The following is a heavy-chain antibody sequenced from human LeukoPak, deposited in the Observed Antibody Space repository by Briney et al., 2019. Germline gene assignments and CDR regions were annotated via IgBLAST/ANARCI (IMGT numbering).Heavy chain of an antibody. CDR1: GFTFNNYA. D-gene: IGHD6-13*01. CDR2: ISGGDNT. Sequence: GSLRLSCAASGFTFNNYAMSWVRQAPGKGLEWVSAISGGDNTYHVDSVKGRFTISRDNSKNTLHLQMNSLRAEDTAVYYCARHLEQLLAYFDYWGQGALVTVSS. J-gene: IGHJ4*02. V-gene: IGHV3-23*01. CDR3: ARHLEQLLAYFDY.